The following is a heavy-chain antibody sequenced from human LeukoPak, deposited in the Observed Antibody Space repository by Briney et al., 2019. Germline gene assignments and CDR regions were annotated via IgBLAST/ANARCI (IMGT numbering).Heavy chain of an antibody. CDR1: GGSISSNKYY. Sequence: SETLSLTCTVSGGSISSNKYYWGWIRQPPGKGLEWIGSIYYSGSTYYNPTLKSRVTIFVDTSKNQFSLKLSSVTAADAAVYYCATPYSGGYQGLDIWGQGTMVTVSS. D-gene: IGHD1-26*01. CDR3: ATPYSGGYQGLDI. CDR2: IYYSGST. V-gene: IGHV4-39*01. J-gene: IGHJ3*02.